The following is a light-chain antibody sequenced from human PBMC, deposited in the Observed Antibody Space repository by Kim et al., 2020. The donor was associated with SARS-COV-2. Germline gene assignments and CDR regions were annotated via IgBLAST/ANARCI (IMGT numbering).Light chain of an antibody. CDR1: KLGDKY. V-gene: IGLV3-1*01. J-gene: IGLJ2*01. Sequence: VSPGQTASITCSGDKLGDKYACWYQQKPGQSPVLVIYQDSKRPSGIPERFSGSNSENTATLTISGTQAMDEADYYCQAWDSSSVVFGGGTQLTVL. CDR3: QAWDSSSVV. CDR2: QDS.